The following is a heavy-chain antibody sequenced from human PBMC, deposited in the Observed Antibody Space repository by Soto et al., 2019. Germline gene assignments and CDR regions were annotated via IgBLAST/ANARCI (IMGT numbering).Heavy chain of an antibody. V-gene: IGHV1-8*01. Sequence: QVQLVQSGAEVKKPGASVKVSCKASGYTFTNSDINWVRQATGQGLEWVGWVNPNSGNRGYALKFQGRVTMTTDTSISTAYMDLSSLRSEDTAVYYCARGRYSGYDYIDSWGQGTLVIVSS. D-gene: IGHD5-12*01. CDR3: ARGRYSGYDYIDS. CDR2: VNPNSGNR. CDR1: GYTFTNSD. J-gene: IGHJ4*02.